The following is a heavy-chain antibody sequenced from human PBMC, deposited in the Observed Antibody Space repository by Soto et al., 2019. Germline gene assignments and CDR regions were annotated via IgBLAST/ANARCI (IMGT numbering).Heavy chain of an antibody. V-gene: IGHV1-69*01. J-gene: IGHJ6*02. Sequence: QVQLVQSGAEVKKPGSSVKVSCKASGGTFSSYAISWVRQAPGQGLEWMGGIIPIFGTANYAQKFQGRVTITADESTSTAYMELSSLRSEDTAVYYCARDGLVPAAISHYYYYGMDVWGQGTTVTVSS. CDR3: ARDGLVPAAISHYYYYGMDV. D-gene: IGHD2-2*02. CDR1: GGTFSSYA. CDR2: IIPIFGTA.